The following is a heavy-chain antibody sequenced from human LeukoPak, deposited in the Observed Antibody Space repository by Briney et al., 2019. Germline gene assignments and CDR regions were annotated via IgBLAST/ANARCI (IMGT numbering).Heavy chain of an antibody. V-gene: IGHV4-34*01. CDR1: GGSFSGYY. J-gene: IGHJ3*02. CDR2: IYHSGST. CDR3: ARGAFGVLLSAFDI. Sequence: SETLSLTCAVYGGSFSGYYWGWIRQPPGKGLEWIGNIYHSGSTYSNPSLKSRVIISVDTSKNQFSLKLSSVTAADTAVYWCARGAFGVLLSAFDIWGQGTMVTVSS. D-gene: IGHD3-3*01.